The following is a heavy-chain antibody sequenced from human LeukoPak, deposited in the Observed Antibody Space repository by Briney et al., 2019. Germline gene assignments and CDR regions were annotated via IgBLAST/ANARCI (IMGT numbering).Heavy chain of an antibody. D-gene: IGHD2-21*02. CDR2: ISSGSDHT. CDR1: GFTFRDFS. V-gene: IGHV3-23*01. J-gene: IGHJ4*02. CDR3: AKDRLYFGDDFGDY. Sequence: GGSLRLSCVASGFTFRDFSMSWVRQAPGKGLEWVSVISSGSDHTYYADSVKGRFAIFRDNSKNTLYLQMNSLRIEDTAIYYCAKDRLYFGDDFGDYWGQGTLATVSS.